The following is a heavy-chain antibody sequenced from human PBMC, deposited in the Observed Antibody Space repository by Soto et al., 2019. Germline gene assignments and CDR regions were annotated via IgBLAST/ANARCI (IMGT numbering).Heavy chain of an antibody. CDR3: ARVSRGGRYYDYVWGSYRLDWFDP. Sequence: QVQLVQSGAEVKKPGASVKVSCKASGYTFTSYGISWVRQAPGQGLEWMGWISAYNGNTNYAQKLQGRVTMTTDTSTSTAYMELRSLRSDDTAVYYCARVSRGGRYYDYVWGSYRLDWFDPWGQGTLVTVSS. CDR1: GYTFTSYG. CDR2: ISAYNGNT. D-gene: IGHD3-16*02. J-gene: IGHJ5*02. V-gene: IGHV1-18*01.